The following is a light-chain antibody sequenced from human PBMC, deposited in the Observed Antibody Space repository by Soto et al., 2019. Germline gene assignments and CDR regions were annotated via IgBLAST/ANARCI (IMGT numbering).Light chain of an antibody. CDR2: EVS. V-gene: IGLV2-14*01. CDR1: SSDVGAYNY. CDR3: SSYTSITTGV. Sequence: QSALTQPASVSGSPGQSITISCTGTSSDVGAYNYVSWYQQHPGKAPKLMIYEVSHRPSGVSNRFSGSKSGNTASLTISGRQAADEADYYCSSYTSITTGVFGSGTKVTVL. J-gene: IGLJ1*01.